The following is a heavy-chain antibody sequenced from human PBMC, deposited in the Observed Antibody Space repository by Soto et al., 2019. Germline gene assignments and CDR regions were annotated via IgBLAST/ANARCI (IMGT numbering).Heavy chain of an antibody. Sequence: PSETLSLTCTVYGYSISSGSYWAWIRHPPGKGPEWIASIYHGGTTFYNPSLKSRITISVDTSNNQFSLKLTSVTAADTAVYYCARVHVMVVAGSTFDYWGHGTLVTVSS. CDR3: ARVHVMVVAGSTFDY. V-gene: IGHV4-38-2*02. D-gene: IGHD6-19*01. CDR1: GYSISSGSY. CDR2: IYHGGTT. J-gene: IGHJ4*01.